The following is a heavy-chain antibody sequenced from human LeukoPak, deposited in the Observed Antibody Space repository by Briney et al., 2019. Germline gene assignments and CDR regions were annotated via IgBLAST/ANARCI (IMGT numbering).Heavy chain of an antibody. CDR2: INHSGST. CDR3: ARRPRRRGYCSSTSCPYFDY. D-gene: IGHD2-2*01. CDR1: GGSFSGYY. Sequence: RTSETLSLTCAVYGGSFSGYYWSWIRQPPGKGLEWIGEINHSGSTNYNPSLKSRVTISVDTSKNQFSLKLSSVTAADTAVYYCARRPRRRGYCSSTSCPYFDYWGQGTLVTVSS. J-gene: IGHJ4*02. V-gene: IGHV4-34*01.